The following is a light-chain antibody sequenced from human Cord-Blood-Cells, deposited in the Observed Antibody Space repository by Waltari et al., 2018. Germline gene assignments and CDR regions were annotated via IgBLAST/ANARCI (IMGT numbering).Light chain of an antibody. Sequence: EIVMTQSPATLSVSPGERATPSCRASQSVSSNLAWYQQKPGQAPRLLIYGASTRATGIPARFSGSGSGKEFTLTISSLQSEDFAVYYCQQYNNWPPWTFGQGTKVEIK. J-gene: IGKJ1*01. CDR2: GAS. CDR1: QSVSSN. V-gene: IGKV3-15*01. CDR3: QQYNNWPPWT.